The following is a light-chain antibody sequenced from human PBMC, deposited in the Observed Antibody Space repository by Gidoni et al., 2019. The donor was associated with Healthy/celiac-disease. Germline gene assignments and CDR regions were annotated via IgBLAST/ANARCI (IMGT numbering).Light chain of an antibody. J-gene: IGLJ1*01. V-gene: IGLV3-19*01. CDR3: NSRDSSGREV. Sequence: SSELTQDPAVSVALGQTVRITCQGDSLRSYYASWYQQKPGQAPVLVIYGKNNRPSGIPDRFSGSSSGNTASLTITGAQAEDEADYYCNSRDSSGREVFGTGTKVTGL. CDR2: GKN. CDR1: SLRSYY.